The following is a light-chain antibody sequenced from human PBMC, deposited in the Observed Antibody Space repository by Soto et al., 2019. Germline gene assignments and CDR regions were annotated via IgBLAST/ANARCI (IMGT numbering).Light chain of an antibody. V-gene: IGKV1-9*01. CDR1: QGISSY. CDR2: GAS. Sequence: DIQLTQSPSFLSASVGDRVTITCRASQGISSYLAWYQQKPGKAPKLLINGASTLQSGVPPRFSGSGSGTEFTLTINSLQPEDIGTYYCQQLNSYWYTFGQGTKLEI. CDR3: QQLNSYWYT. J-gene: IGKJ2*01.